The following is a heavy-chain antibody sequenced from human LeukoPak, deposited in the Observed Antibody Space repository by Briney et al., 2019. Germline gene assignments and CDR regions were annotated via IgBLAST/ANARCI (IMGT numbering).Heavy chain of an antibody. CDR1: GFTFSSYW. Sequence: PGGSLRLACAACGFTFSSYWKHWARQAPVKGLVWVSRINSDGSSTSYADCVKGRFTISRDNAKNTLYLQMNSLRAEDTAVYYCARARSTVVRGDDAFDMWGQGTMVTVSS. J-gene: IGHJ3*02. D-gene: IGHD4-23*01. V-gene: IGHV3-74*01. CDR2: INSDGSST. CDR3: ARARSTVVRGDDAFDM.